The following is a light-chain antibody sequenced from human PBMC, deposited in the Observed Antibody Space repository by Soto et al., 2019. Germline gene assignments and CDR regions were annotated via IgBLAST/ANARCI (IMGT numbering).Light chain of an antibody. V-gene: IGKV3-20*01. J-gene: IGKJ1*01. CDR2: GAS. CDR1: QSVSSSS. Sequence: EIVLTQSPGTLSLSPGERATLSCRASQSVSSSSLAWYQHKSGQPPRLLIYGASSRATGIPDRFSGSGSGTDFTLTISRLEREDFAVYYCHQFGSSPPRTFGQGTKVEIK. CDR3: HQFGSSPPRT.